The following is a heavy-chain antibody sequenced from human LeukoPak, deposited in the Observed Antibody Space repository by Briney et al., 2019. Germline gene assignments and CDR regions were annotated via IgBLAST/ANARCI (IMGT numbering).Heavy chain of an antibody. CDR2: IAYDGSDK. CDR3: ATGRRLAAPLPRIDGY. CDR1: GFPFSTYA. V-gene: IGHV3-30-3*01. J-gene: IGHJ4*02. D-gene: IGHD6-13*01. Sequence: PGGSLRLSCAASGFPFSTYALHWVRQAPGKGLEWVAAIAYDGSDKPYADSVRGRFTISRDNSQNTAYLQMNSVRVGDTAVYYCATGRRLAAPLPRIDGYWGQGTLVTVSS.